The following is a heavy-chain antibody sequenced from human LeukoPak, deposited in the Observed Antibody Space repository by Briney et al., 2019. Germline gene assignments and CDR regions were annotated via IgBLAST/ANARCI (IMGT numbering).Heavy chain of an antibody. CDR2: ISYIGST. V-gene: IGHV4-59*01. Sequence: SETLSLTCTVSGGSTSGYYWSWIRQPPGKGLEWIGYISYIGSTNYNPSLKSRVTISIDTSKNQFSLKLSSVTAADTAVYYCARDLVTVTKGFDIWGQGTMVSVSS. CDR3: ARDLVTVTKGFDI. CDR1: GGSTSGYY. D-gene: IGHD4-17*01. J-gene: IGHJ3*02.